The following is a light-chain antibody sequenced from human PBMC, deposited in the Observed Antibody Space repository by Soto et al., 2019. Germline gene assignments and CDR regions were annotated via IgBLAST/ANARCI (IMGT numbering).Light chain of an antibody. V-gene: IGKV3-11*01. CDR2: DAS. CDR3: QQRSGWPT. CDR1: QSISNF. J-gene: IGKJ2*01. Sequence: EIVLTQSPATLSLSPGERATLSCWASQSISNFLAWYQQKPGQAPRLLIYDASNRATGIPARFSGSGSGTDFTLTSSSLEPEDFAVYYCQQRSGWPTFGQATTLEIK.